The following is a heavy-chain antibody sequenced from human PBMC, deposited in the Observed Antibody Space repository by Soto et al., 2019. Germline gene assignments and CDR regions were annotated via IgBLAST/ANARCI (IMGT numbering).Heavy chain of an antibody. CDR1: GGSISSYY. Sequence: PSETLSLTCTVSGGSISSYYWSWIRQPPGRGLEWIGYIYYSGSTNYNPSLKSRVTISVDTSKNQFSLKLSSVTAADTAVYYCARHELVVGATTELLPFDYWGQGTLVTVSS. D-gene: IGHD1-26*01. V-gene: IGHV4-59*08. J-gene: IGHJ4*02. CDR2: IYYSGST. CDR3: ARHELVVGATTELLPFDY.